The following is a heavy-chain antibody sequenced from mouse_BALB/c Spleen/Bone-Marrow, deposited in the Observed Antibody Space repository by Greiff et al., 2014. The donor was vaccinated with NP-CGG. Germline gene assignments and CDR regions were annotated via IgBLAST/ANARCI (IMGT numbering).Heavy chain of an antibody. CDR1: GFTFSRFG. CDR2: ISSGSSTI. V-gene: IGHV5-17*02. D-gene: IGHD4-1*01. CDR3: ARGGNWEDFDY. Sequence: EVKLVESGGGLVQPGGSRKLSCAASGFTFSRFGMHWVRQAPERGLEWVAYISSGSSTIFYADTVKGRFTISRDNPKNTLFLQMTSLRSEDTAMYYCARGGNWEDFDYWGQGTTLTVSS. J-gene: IGHJ2*01.